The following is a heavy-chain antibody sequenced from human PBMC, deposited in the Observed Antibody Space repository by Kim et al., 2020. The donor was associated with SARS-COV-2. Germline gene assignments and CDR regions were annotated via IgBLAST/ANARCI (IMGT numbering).Heavy chain of an antibody. CDR1: GGSISSYY. Sequence: SETLSLTCTVSGGSISSYYWSWIRQPPGKGLEWIGYIYYSGSTNYNPSLKSRVTISVDTSKNQFSLKLSSVTAADTAVYYCARGKIAAHTFYYYYYYGMDVWGQGTTVTVSS. J-gene: IGHJ6*02. D-gene: IGHD6-6*01. CDR3: ARGKIAAHTFYYYYYYGMDV. V-gene: IGHV4-59*01. CDR2: IYYSGST.